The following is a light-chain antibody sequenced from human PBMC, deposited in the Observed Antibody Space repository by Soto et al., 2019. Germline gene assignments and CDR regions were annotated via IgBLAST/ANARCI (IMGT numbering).Light chain of an antibody. Sequence: EIVMTQSPATLSVSPGERVTLSCRASQSVSSNLAWYQQKPGQAPRLLIYGASTRATGIPARFSCSGSGTEFTLTISSLQSEDFAVYYCQQYHNWPPFTFGQGTKLEIK. J-gene: IGKJ2*01. CDR1: QSVSSN. V-gene: IGKV3-15*01. CDR2: GAS. CDR3: QQYHNWPPFT.